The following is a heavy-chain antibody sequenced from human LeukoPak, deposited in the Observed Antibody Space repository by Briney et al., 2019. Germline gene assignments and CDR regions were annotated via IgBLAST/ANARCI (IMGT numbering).Heavy chain of an antibody. CDR2: ISYDGSNK. V-gene: IGHV3-30*18. Sequence: PGGSLRLSCAASGFTFSSYGMHWVRQAPGKGLEWVAVISYDGSNKYYADSVKGRFTISRDNSKNTLYLQMNSLRAEDTAVYYCAKDWDSSGWYPTNYFDYWGQGTLVTVSS. CDR1: GFTFSSYG. J-gene: IGHJ4*02. CDR3: AKDWDSSGWYPTNYFDY. D-gene: IGHD6-19*01.